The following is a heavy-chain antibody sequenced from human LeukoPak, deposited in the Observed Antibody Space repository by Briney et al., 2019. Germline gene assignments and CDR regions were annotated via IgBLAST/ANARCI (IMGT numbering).Heavy chain of an antibody. V-gene: IGHV1-2*02. CDR1: GYTFTGYY. CDR2: INPNSGGT. D-gene: IGHD3-9*01. Sequence: ASVKVSCKASGYTFTGYYMHWVRQAPGQGLEWMGWINPNSGGTNYAQKFQGRVTMTRDTSISTAYMELSRLRSDDTAVYYCARDPTYDILTGLNDYGDYSLDYWGQGTLVTVSS. J-gene: IGHJ4*02. CDR3: ARDPTYDILTGLNDYGDYSLDY.